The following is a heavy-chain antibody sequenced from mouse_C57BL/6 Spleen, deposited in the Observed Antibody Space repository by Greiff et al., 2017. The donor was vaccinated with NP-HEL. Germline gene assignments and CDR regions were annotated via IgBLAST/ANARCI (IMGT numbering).Heavy chain of an antibody. CDR3: ARKAQVPYAMDY. CDR1: GYTFTSYW. V-gene: IGHV1-52*01. Sequence: QVQLKQPGAELVRPGSSVKLSCKASGYTFTSYWMHWVKQRPIQGLEWIGNIDPSDSETHYNQKFKDKATLTVDKSSSTAYMQLSSLTSEDSAVYYCARKAQVPYAMDYWGQGTSVTVSS. J-gene: IGHJ4*01. D-gene: IGHD3-2*02. CDR2: IDPSDSET.